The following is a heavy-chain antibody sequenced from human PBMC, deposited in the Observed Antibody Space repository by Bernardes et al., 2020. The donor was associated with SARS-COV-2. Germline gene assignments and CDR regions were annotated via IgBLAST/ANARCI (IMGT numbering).Heavy chain of an antibody. Sequence: GSLSPSSAASGSTLSRYARSWVRPAPGKGHEWVSGISASGGATHYAGSVEGRFTISRDNSRNTLYLHMSSLRAEDTAVYYCAKDIFHPYCGGDCYTRGTPDDYWGQGTLVTVSS. D-gene: IGHD2-21*02. CDR1: GSTLSRYA. V-gene: IGHV3-23*01. J-gene: IGHJ4*02. CDR2: ISASGGAT. CDR3: AKDIFHPYCGGDCYTRGTPDDY.